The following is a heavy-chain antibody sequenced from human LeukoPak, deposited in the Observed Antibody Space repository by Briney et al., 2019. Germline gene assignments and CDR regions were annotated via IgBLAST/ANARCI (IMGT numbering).Heavy chain of an antibody. CDR3: ARGYYYDSSGYYYDY. J-gene: IGHJ4*02. CDR1: GGSFSGYY. V-gene: IGHV4-34*01. CDR2: INHSGST. D-gene: IGHD3-22*01. Sequence: SETLSLTCAVYGGSFSGYYWSWIRQPPGKGLEWIGEINHSGSTNYNPSLKSRVTISVDTSRNQFSLKLSSVTAADTAVYYCARGYYYDSSGYYYDYWGQGTLVTVSS.